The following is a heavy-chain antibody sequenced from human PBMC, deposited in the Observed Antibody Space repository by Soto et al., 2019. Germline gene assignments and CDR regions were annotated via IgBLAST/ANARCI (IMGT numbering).Heavy chain of an antibody. CDR2: VAYTAAT. V-gene: IGHV4-39*01. J-gene: IGHJ4*02. D-gene: IGHD2-21*02. CDR3: ASHRACNTDCDFDY. Sequence: SETLSLTCFVSGDSIDSHDCHWSLIRQSPGKGLWRIGTVAYTAATYYPAPLRCLVTGSAATSKNSFSPKLTSVTAADPALYYCASHRACNTDCDFDYRGQGTLVTVSS. CDR1: GDSIDSHDCH.